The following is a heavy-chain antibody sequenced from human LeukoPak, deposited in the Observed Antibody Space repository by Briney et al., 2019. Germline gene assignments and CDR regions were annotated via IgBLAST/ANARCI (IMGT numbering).Heavy chain of an antibody. J-gene: IGHJ6*03. D-gene: IGHD3-3*01. V-gene: IGHV1-8*03. CDR3: ARTPSYYDLDYYYYMDV. Sequence: ASMKVSCKASGYTFTSYDINWVGQATGQGMEGMGWMNPNSGNTGYAQKLQGRDTITRNTSISTPYMELSSLRSEHTAVYYCARTPSYYDLDYYYYMDVWGRGTTVTVSS. CDR1: GYTFTSYD. CDR2: MNPNSGNT.